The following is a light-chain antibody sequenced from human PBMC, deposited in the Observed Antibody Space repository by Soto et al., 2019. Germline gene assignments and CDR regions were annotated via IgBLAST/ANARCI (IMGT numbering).Light chain of an antibody. CDR1: QSVDSSY. CDR3: QQYVSSPWT. Sequence: EIVLTQSPGTLSLSPGERATLSCRASQSVDSSYLGWYQQKPGQTPKLLIYGASNRASGIPDRFSGSGSGTDFTLTISRLEPEDFAVYYCQQYVSSPWTFDQGTKVEIK. J-gene: IGKJ1*01. CDR2: GAS. V-gene: IGKV3-20*01.